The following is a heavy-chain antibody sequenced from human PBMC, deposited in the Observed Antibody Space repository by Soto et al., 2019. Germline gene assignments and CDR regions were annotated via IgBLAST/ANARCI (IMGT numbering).Heavy chain of an antibody. CDR3: ARDKQQWLGDYYYYGMDV. D-gene: IGHD6-19*01. Sequence: SETLSLTCTVSGGSMSSYYWGLVRQPPGKGLEWIGYIYYSGSTNYNPSLKSRVTISVDTSKNQFSLKLSSVTAADTAVYYCARDKQQWLGDYYYYGMDVWGQGTTVT. J-gene: IGHJ6*02. CDR1: GGSMSSYY. CDR2: IYYSGST. V-gene: IGHV4-59*12.